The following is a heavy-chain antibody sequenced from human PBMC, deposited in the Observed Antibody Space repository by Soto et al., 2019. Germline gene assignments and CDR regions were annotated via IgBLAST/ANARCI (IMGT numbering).Heavy chain of an antibody. CDR2: IYYSGST. J-gene: IGHJ3*02. Sequence: SETLSLTCTVSGGSISSYYWSWIRQPPGKGLEWIGYIYYSGSTNYNPSLKSRVTISVDTSKNRFSLKLSSVTAADTAVYYCARVMVPYYYDSSGPTGDAFDIWGQGTMVTVSS. V-gene: IGHV4-59*01. D-gene: IGHD3-22*01. CDR1: GGSISSYY. CDR3: ARVMVPYYYDSSGPTGDAFDI.